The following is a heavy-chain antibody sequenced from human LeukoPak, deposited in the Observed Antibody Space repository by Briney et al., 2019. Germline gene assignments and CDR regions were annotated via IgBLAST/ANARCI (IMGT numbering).Heavy chain of an antibody. CDR3: ARVSVGATMLAYFDY. V-gene: IGHV1-8*01. CDR1: GYTFTTYD. CDR2: INPPSGNT. Sequence: ASVKVSCKASGYTFTTYDINWVRQATGQGLEWMGWINPPSGNTGYAQKFQGRVTMTRDMSTSTVYMELSSLRSEDTAVYYCARVSVGATMLAYFDYWGQGTLVTVSS. D-gene: IGHD1-26*01. J-gene: IGHJ4*02.